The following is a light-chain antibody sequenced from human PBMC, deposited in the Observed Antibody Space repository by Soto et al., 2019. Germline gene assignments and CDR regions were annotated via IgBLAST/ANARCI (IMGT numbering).Light chain of an antibody. J-gene: IGKJ2*01. Sequence: EIVLTQSPGTLSLSPGERATLSCRASQSVSSRNLAWYRQKPGQAPMLLIYGASNRATGIPDRFSGSGSGTDFTIPISRLEPEDVAVYYCLRYGDSPPAYTFGQGTKLEIK. CDR2: GAS. V-gene: IGKV3-20*01. CDR3: LRYGDSPPAYT. CDR1: QSVSSRN.